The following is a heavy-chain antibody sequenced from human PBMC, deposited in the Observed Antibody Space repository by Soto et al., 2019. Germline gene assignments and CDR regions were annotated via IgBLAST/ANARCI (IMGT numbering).Heavy chain of an antibody. J-gene: IGHJ6*02. CDR3: ARGGVVPAAYYYGMDV. D-gene: IGHD2-2*01. Sequence: RASVKVSCKASGGTFSSYAISWVRQAPGQGLEWMGGIIPIFGTANYAQKFQGRVTITADESTSTAYMELSSLRSEDTAVYYCARGGVVPAAYYYGMDVWGQGTTVTVSS. CDR2: IIPIFGTA. CDR1: GGTFSSYA. V-gene: IGHV1-69*13.